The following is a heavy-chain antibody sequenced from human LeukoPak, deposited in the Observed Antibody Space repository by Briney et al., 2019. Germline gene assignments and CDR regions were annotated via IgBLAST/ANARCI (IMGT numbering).Heavy chain of an antibody. CDR2: ISSSGTTI. V-gene: IGHV3-48*01. CDR3: ARSGSGESAAGTIYFYYAMDV. CDR1: GFTFTRYD. J-gene: IGHJ6*02. Sequence: GGSLRLSCAASGFTFTRYDMNWVRQAPGRGLEWVSYISSSGTTIYYADSVKGRFTISRDNVKNSLYLQMNSLRAEDTAMYYCARSGSGESAAGTIYFYYAMDVWGQGTTVTVSS. D-gene: IGHD6-13*01.